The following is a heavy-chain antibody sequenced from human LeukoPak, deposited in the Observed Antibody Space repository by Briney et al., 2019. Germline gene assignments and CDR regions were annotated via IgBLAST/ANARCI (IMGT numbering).Heavy chain of an antibody. D-gene: IGHD3-22*01. Sequence: GGSLRLSCAASGFTFSSYAMSWVRQAPGKWLEWVSAISGSGGSTYYADSVKGRFTISRDNSKNTLYLQMNSLRAEDTAVYYCAKDVAMIVVVTDYWGQGTLVTVSS. CDR3: AKDVAMIVVVTDY. CDR1: GFTFSSYA. V-gene: IGHV3-23*01. CDR2: ISGSGGST. J-gene: IGHJ4*02.